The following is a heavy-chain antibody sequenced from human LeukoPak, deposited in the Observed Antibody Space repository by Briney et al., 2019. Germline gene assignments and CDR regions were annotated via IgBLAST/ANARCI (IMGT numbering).Heavy chain of an antibody. CDR2: ISSSGSNI. V-gene: IGHV3-11*01. CDR3: ARKFSHYDSSGYYYDY. D-gene: IGHD3-22*01. Sequence: GGSLXLSCAASGFTFSDYYMSWLRQAPGKGLEGVSYISSSGSNIYYADSVKGRFTISRDNANNSLYLQMNSLRAEHTALYYCARKFSHYDSSGYYYDYWGQGTLVTVSS. J-gene: IGHJ4*02. CDR1: GFTFSDYY.